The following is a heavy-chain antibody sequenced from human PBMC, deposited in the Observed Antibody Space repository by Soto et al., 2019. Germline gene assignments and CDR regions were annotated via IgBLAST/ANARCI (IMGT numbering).Heavy chain of an antibody. CDR1: RGTTTGSSFY. V-gene: IGHV4-39*01. J-gene: IGHJ5*02. CDR3: ASRQGQRQLGGFDG. CDR2: IYHSGPT. Sequence: KPSEPLSLTCAVSRGTTTGSSFYWGWIRQPPGVGLGGIGSIYHSGPTYYNPSLKSRVTISVDTSKNQSSLKLNPVTAADTAGYFCASRQGQRQLGGFDGWGRGTLVTVSS. D-gene: IGHD6-13*01.